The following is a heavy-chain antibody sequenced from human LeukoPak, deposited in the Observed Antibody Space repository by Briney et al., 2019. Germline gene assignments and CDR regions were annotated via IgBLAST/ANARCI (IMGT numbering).Heavy chain of an antibody. Sequence: ASVKVSCTASGYTFTRYGISWVRQAPGQGLEWMGWISGYNGNTKYAQKVQGRVTMTTDTSTSTAYMELRSLRFDDTAVYYCAREASGAPGTREFDYWGQGTLVTVSS. CDR2: ISGYNGNT. CDR3: AREASGAPGTREFDY. CDR1: GYTFTRYG. J-gene: IGHJ4*02. D-gene: IGHD6-13*01. V-gene: IGHV1-18*01.